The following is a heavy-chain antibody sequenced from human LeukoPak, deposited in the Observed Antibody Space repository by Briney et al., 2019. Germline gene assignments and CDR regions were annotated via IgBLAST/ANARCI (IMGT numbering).Heavy chain of an antibody. D-gene: IGHD3-3*01. CDR2: ISASGGST. V-gene: IGHV3-23*01. CDR1: GFTISSYA. J-gene: IGHJ4*02. CDR3: AKVALRFLEWIPPHDY. Sequence: PGGSLRLSCAASGFTISSYAMSWVRQAPGKGLEWVSAISASGGSTYYADSVKGRFTISRDNSKNTLYLQMDSLRAEDTAVYYCAKVALRFLEWIPPHDYWGQGTLVTVSS.